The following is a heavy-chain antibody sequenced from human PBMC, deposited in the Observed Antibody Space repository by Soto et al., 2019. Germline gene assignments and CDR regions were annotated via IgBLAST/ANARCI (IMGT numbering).Heavy chain of an antibody. V-gene: IGHV1-2*04. J-gene: IGHJ3*02. CDR2: INPNSGGT. CDR1: GYTFTGYY. CDR3: ARSKGTDAFDI. Sequence: GVSVKVSCKASGYTFTGYYMHWVRQAPGQGLEWMGWINPNSGGTNYAQKFQGWVTMTRDTSISTAYMELSRLRSDDTAVYYCARSKGTDAFDIWGQGTMVTVSS. D-gene: IGHD1-1*01.